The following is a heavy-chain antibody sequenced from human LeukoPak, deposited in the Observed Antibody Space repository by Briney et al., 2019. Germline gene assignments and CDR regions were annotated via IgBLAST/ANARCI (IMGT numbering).Heavy chain of an antibody. Sequence: GGSLRLSCAASGFTFDDYAMHWVRQAPGKGLEWVSGISWNSGSIGYADSVKGRFTISRDNAKNSLYLQMNSLRAEDTAVYYCARDRLQYDYWGQGTLVTVSS. CDR3: ARDRLQYDY. V-gene: IGHV3-9*01. J-gene: IGHJ4*02. D-gene: IGHD6-25*01. CDR2: ISWNSGSI. CDR1: GFTFDDYA.